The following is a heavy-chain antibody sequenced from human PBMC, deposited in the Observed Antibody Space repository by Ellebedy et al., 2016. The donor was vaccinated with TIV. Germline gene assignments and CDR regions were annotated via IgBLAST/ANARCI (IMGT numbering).Heavy chain of an antibody. D-gene: IGHD6-19*01. J-gene: IGHJ4*02. CDR2: IYYSGST. CDR1: GGSISSSSYY. Sequence: MPSETLSLTCTVSGGSISSSSYYWGWIRQPPGKGLEWIGSIYYSGSTYYNPSLKSRVTISVDTSKNQFSLKLSPVTAADMAVYYCARQGHSSGWYVGEYYFDYWGQGTLVTVSS. V-gene: IGHV4-39*01. CDR3: ARQGHSSGWYVGEYYFDY.